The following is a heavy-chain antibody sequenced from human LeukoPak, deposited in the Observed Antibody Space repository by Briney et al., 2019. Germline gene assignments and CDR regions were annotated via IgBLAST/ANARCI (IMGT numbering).Heavy chain of an antibody. CDR2: IYNSGST. D-gene: IGHD5-12*01. J-gene: IGHJ5*02. CDR3: ARSGYSGYSNWFDP. Sequence: SETLSLTCTVSGGSIYSGGYYWSWIRQHPGKGLEWIGYIYNSGSTYYNPSLKSRLTISVDTSKNQFSLKLSSVTAADTAVYYCARSGYSGYSNWFDPWGQGTLVTVSS. CDR1: GGSIYSGGYY. V-gene: IGHV4-31*03.